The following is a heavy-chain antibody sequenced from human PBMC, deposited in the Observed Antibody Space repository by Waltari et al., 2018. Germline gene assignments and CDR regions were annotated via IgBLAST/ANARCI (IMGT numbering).Heavy chain of an antibody. J-gene: IGHJ1*01. Sequence: EVQLVESGGGLVQPGGSLRLSCAASGFTVSSNYISWVRQAPGKGLEWLSINYSGGSTNDADSVKGRFTISRDNSKNTLYLQMNSLRAEDTAVYYCARDGVYCSGGSCYSQHWGQGTLVTVSS. D-gene: IGHD2-15*01. V-gene: IGHV3-66*02. CDR3: ARDGVYCSGGSCYSQH. CDR1: GFTVSSNY. CDR2: NYSGGST.